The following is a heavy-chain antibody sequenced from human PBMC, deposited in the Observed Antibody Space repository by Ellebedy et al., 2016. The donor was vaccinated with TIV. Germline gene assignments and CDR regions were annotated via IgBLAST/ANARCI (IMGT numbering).Heavy chain of an antibody. CDR1: GFTFNNFA. J-gene: IGHJ4*02. CDR2: ITGSANFT. CDR3: AKGSPRAVLFDH. D-gene: IGHD3-10*01. V-gene: IGHV3-23*01. Sequence: GGSLRLSXAASGFTFNNFAMSWVRQIPGKGLEWVSTITGSANFTYYADSVKGRFTISRDNSKGTVHLQMNILRPEDTATYFCAKGSPRAVLFDHWGQGALVTVSS.